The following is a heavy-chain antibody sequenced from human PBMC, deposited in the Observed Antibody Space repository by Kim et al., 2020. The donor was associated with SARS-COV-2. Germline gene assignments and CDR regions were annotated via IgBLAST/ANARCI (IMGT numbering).Heavy chain of an antibody. J-gene: IGHJ4*02. Sequence: GGSLRLSCAASGFTFSSYAMSWVRQAPGKGLEWVSAISGSGGSTYYADSVKGRLTISRDNSKNTLYLQMNSLRAEDTAVYYCAKEHPPADFDWFAPGYWGQGTLVTVSS. CDR2: ISGSGGST. CDR3: AKEHPPADFDWFAPGY. V-gene: IGHV3-23*01. CDR1: GFTFSSYA. D-gene: IGHD3-9*01.